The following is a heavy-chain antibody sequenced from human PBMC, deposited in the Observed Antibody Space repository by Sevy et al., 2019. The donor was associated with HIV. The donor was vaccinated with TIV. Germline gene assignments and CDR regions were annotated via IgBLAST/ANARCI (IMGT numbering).Heavy chain of an antibody. CDR2: FDPEDGKT. CDR1: GYTLTELS. D-gene: IGHD3-22*01. CDR3: ASTRDYYDSSGYYFDY. Sequence: ASLKVSCKVSGYTLTELSIHCVRQAPGKGLEWLVTFDPEDGKTIYAQNFQGRVTMTEDTSTDTTYMELSSLRSEDTAVYYCASTRDYYDSSGYYFDYWGQGTLVTVSS. J-gene: IGHJ4*02. V-gene: IGHV1-24*01.